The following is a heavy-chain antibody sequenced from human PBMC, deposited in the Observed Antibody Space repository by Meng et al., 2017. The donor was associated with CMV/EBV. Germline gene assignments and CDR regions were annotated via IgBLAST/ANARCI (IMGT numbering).Heavy chain of an antibody. CDR3: AKDAHIVVVPAALYY. V-gene: IGHV3-23*01. CDR2: ISGSGGST. J-gene: IGHJ4*02. CDR1: GFTFSSYA. Sequence: GGSLRLSCAASGFTFSSYAMSWVRQAPGKGLEWVSAISGSGGSTYYADSVKGRFTISGDNSKNTLYLQMNSLRAEDTAVYYCAKDAHIVVVPAALYYWGQGTLVTVSS. D-gene: IGHD2-2*01.